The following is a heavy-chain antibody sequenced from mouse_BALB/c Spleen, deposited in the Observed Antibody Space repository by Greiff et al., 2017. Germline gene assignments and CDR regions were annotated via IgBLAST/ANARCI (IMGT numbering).Heavy chain of an antibody. CDR1: GFTFSSFG. J-gene: IGHJ2*01. D-gene: IGHD2-14*01. Sequence: EVKLVESGGGLVQPGGSRKLSCAASGFTFSSFGMHWVRQAPEKGLEWVAYISSGSSTIYYADTVKGRFTISRDNPKNTLFLQMTSLRSEDTAMYYCARRYRYDEGYAMDYWGQGTTLTVSS. CDR3: ARRYRYDEGYAMDY. V-gene: IGHV5-17*02. CDR2: ISSGSSTI.